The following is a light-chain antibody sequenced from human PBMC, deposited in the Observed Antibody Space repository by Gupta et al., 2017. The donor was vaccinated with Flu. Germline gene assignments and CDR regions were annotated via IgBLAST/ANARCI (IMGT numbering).Light chain of an antibody. CDR3: QVHDYTSDHPLYV. J-gene: IGLJ1*01. CDR2: DDS. V-gene: IGLV3-21*02. CDR1: NIGSES. Sequence: NIGSESVHWYEQKPGQAHVVVVYDDSDRPSGIPERFPGSKSGNTATLTISRVEAGDGADYCCQVHDYTSDHPLYVFGPGTQVTVL.